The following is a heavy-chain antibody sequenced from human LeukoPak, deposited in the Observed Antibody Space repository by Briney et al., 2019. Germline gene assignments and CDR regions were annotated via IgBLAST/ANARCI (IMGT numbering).Heavy chain of an antibody. CDR2: MNPNSGNT. CDR3: ARGVGSTSPGGDY. Sequence: ASVKVSSKASGYTFTSYGISWVRQAPGQGLEWMGWMNPNSGNTGYAQKFQGRVTMTRNTSISTAYMELSSLRSEDTAVYYCARGVGSTSPGGDYWGQGTLVTVSS. V-gene: IGHV1-8*02. CDR1: GYTFTSYG. D-gene: IGHD2-2*01. J-gene: IGHJ4*02.